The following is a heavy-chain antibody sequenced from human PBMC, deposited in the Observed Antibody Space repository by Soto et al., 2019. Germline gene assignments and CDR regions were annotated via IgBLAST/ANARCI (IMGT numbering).Heavy chain of an antibody. D-gene: IGHD5-18*01. CDR2: INHLGRT. CDR1: GGSFSGYY. CDR3: ARGGGRGYSYGYGIRDDASNL. J-gene: IGHJ3*01. V-gene: IGHV4-34*01. Sequence: SETLSLTCAVYGGSFSGYYWSWIRQPPGKGLEWIGEINHLGRTNYNPSRKSRVTILVDKPKNQFSLKMNSVTAADTAVYFCARGGGRGYSYGYGIRDDASNLWGQVTMVTVSS.